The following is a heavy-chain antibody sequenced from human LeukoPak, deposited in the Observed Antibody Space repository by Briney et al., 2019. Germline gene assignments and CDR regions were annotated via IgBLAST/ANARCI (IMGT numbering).Heavy chain of an antibody. V-gene: IGHV3-23*01. Sequence: GGSLRLSCAASGFTFSSYAMTWVRQAPGKGLKWVSTLSGSGAGTYYADSVKGRFTISRDNSKNTLYLQMNGLRAEDTAVYYCARDRRGSYLDYWGQGTLVTVSS. CDR3: ARDRRGSYLDY. D-gene: IGHD1-26*01. J-gene: IGHJ4*02. CDR2: LSGSGAGT. CDR1: GFTFSSYA.